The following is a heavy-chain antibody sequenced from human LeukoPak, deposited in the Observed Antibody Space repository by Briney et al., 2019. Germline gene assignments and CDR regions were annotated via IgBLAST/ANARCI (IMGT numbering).Heavy chain of an antibody. CDR3: ARDTLGYFDY. Sequence: GRSLRLSCAASGFTFSGYAMHWVRQAPGKGLEWVAVISYDGSNKYYADSVKGRFTISRDSSKNTLYLQMNSLRAEDTAVYYCARDTLGYFDYWGQGTLVTVSS. CDR1: GFTFSGYA. CDR2: ISYDGSNK. J-gene: IGHJ4*02. V-gene: IGHV3-30-3*01.